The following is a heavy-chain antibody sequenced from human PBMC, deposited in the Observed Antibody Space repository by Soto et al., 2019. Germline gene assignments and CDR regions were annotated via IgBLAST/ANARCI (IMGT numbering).Heavy chain of an antibody. D-gene: IGHD6-13*01. CDR1: XFTFSIYA. Sequence: EVQLLESGGGLVQPGGSLXLSCXAXXFTFSIYAMSWVRQAPGKGLEWVSASSGSGGSTYYADSVKGRFTISRDNSKNTLYLQMNSLRAEDTAVYYGAYSSXPFDYWGQGTLVTVSS. J-gene: IGHJ4*02. CDR2: SSGSGGST. CDR3: AYSSXPFDY. V-gene: IGHV3-23*01.